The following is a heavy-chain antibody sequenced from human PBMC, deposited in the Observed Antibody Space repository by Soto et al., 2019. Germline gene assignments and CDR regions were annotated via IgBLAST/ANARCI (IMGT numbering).Heavy chain of an antibody. V-gene: IGHV3-23*01. CDR1: GFIFSNYV. D-gene: IGHD1-26*01. J-gene: IGHJ4*02. Sequence: DVQLLDSGGGLVQPGGSLRLSCAASGFIFSNYVMSWVRQTPGKGLEWVSGISGRGDNTYYADSVKGRFTVSRDNSKNTLYLQMDSLGAEDTAVYYCAKTPLRVGPSVYWGQGTLVTVSS. CDR3: AKTPLRVGPSVY. CDR2: ISGRGDNT.